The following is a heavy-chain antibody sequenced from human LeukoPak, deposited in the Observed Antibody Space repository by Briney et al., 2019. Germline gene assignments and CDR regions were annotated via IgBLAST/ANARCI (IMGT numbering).Heavy chain of an antibody. J-gene: IGHJ6*02. Sequence: SETLSLTCTVSGGSISSYYWSWIRQPPGKGLEWIGYIYYSGSTNYNPSLKSRVTISVDTSKNLFSLKVSSVTAADTAVYYCARGRSNYYGMDVWGQGTTVTVSS. CDR2: IYYSGST. D-gene: IGHD1-26*01. CDR1: GGSISSYY. CDR3: ARGRSNYYGMDV. V-gene: IGHV4-59*01.